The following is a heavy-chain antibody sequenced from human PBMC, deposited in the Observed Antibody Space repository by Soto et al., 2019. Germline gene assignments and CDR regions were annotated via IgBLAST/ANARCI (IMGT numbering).Heavy chain of an antibody. CDR3: WRNDGDDSTNF. CDR1: GYTFTSYG. CDR2: IASHDGST. D-gene: IGHD3-22*01. V-gene: IGHV1-18*04. Sequence: QVQLIQSAPEVKRPGASVRVSCRASGYTFTSYGLNWVRLAPGQGLNWMGRIASHDGSTVSTQSFQGILSLTRDTFTNTAYLELVALTSDDTGLYFCWRNDGDDSTNFWGQGTLVTVSS. J-gene: IGHJ4*02.